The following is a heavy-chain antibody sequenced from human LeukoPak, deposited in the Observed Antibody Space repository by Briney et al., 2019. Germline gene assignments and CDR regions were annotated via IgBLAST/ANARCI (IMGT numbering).Heavy chain of an antibody. J-gene: IGHJ5*02. CDR3: AREGDNYYDTANWFDP. D-gene: IGHD3-22*01. CDR2: IWYDGSNK. Sequence: PGRSLRLSCAASGFTFSSYGMHWVRQAPGKGLEWVAVIWYDGSNKYYADPEKDRFTIYRDNSKNTLYLQMNSLRAEDTAVYYCAREGDNYYDTANWFDPWGQGTLVTVSS. CDR1: GFTFSSYG. V-gene: IGHV3-33*01.